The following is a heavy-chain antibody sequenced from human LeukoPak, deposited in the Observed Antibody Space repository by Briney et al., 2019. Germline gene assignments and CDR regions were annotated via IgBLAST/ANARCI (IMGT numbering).Heavy chain of an antibody. CDR1: GGSFSGYY. V-gene: IGHV4-34*01. CDR2: INHSGST. Sequence: PSETLSLTRAVYGGSFSGYYWSWIRQPPGKGLEWIGEINHSGSTNYNPSLKSRVTISVDTSKNQFSLKLSSVTPADTAVYYCARYCSSTSCPFDYWGQGTLVTVSS. CDR3: ARYCSSTSCPFDY. D-gene: IGHD2-2*01. J-gene: IGHJ4*02.